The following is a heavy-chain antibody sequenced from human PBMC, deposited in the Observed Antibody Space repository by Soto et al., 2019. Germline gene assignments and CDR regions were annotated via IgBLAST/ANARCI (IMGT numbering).Heavy chain of an antibody. V-gene: IGHV3-11*06. D-gene: IGHD5-18*01. CDR2: ISSSSSYT. CDR1: GFTFSDYY. CDR3: ARGSGYSYGYELDY. J-gene: IGHJ4*02. Sequence: GGSLRLSCAASGFTFSDYYMSWIRQAPGKGLEWVSYISSSSSYTNYADSVKGRFTISRDNAKNSLYLQMNSLRAEDTAVYYCARGSGYSYGYELDYWGQGTLVTVSS.